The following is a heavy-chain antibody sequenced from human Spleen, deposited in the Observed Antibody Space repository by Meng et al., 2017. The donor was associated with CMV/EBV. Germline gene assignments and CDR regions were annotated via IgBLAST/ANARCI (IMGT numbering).Heavy chain of an antibody. Sequence: SGYYWGWSRQPPGKGLEWIASVFYSGSTYFNPSLKSRVTISVDTSKSQFSLKVTSVTAADTAIYYCARTGNTIAAAGPFDYWGQGTLVTVSS. CDR3: ARTGNTIAAAGPFDY. V-gene: IGHV4-39*01. D-gene: IGHD6-25*01. J-gene: IGHJ4*02. CDR2: VFYSGST. CDR1: SGYY.